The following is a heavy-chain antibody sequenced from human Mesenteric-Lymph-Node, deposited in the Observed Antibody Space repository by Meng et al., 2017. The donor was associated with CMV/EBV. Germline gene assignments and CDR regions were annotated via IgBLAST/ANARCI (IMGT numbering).Heavy chain of an antibody. CDR3: ARDYSATYGMDV. V-gene: IGHV3-11*04. CDR1: GFTFSDYY. Sequence: LSLTCAASGFTFSDYYMSWIRQAPGKGLEWVSYISSSGSTIYYADSVKGRFTISRDNAKNSLYLQMNSLRAEDTAVYYCARDYSATYGMDVWGQGTTVTVSS. J-gene: IGHJ6*02. CDR2: ISSSGSTI. D-gene: IGHD6-25*01.